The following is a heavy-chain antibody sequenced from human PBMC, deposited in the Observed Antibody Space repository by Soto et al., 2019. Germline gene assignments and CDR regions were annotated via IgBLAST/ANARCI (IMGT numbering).Heavy chain of an antibody. D-gene: IGHD1-1*01. CDR3: ARGRLATAQFDY. CDR1: GFTFSSYA. CDR2: MAFDGSNK. V-gene: IGHV3-30-3*01. J-gene: IGHJ4*02. Sequence: QVQLVESGGGVVQPGRSLRLSCAASGFTFSSYALHWDRQVPGKGLEWVAAMAFDGSNKYYADSVKGRFTISRDNSKNPLYLQMNSLRTEDTAVYYCARGRLATAQFDYWGQGTLVTVSS.